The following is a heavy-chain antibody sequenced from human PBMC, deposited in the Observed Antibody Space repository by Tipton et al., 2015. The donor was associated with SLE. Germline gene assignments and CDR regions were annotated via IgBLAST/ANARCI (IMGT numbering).Heavy chain of an antibody. J-gene: IGHJ4*02. Sequence: TLSLTCTVSGGSTSNSYWNWIRQPPGKGLEWIGYIHYDGNTNYNPSLKSRVTISLDTSKNQFSLKLSSVTAADTAVYYCARAWEWLVLDYWGQGTLVTVSS. CDR1: GGSTSNSY. CDR2: IHYDGNT. D-gene: IGHD6-19*01. CDR3: ARAWEWLVLDY. V-gene: IGHV4-59*01.